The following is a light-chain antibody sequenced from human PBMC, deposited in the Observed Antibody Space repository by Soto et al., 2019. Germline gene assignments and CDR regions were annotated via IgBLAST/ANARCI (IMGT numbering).Light chain of an antibody. CDR2: ATS. V-gene: IGKV3-20*01. CDR3: QQYGNSPWT. Sequence: EIVLTQSPGTLSLSPGERATLSCRASQSVSSKNLAWYQQKPGQAPRLLIFATSTRASGIPDRFSGRGSRTDFTLTISSLEPEDFGVYSCQQYGNSPWTFGQGTKVEI. CDR1: QSVSSKN. J-gene: IGKJ1*01.